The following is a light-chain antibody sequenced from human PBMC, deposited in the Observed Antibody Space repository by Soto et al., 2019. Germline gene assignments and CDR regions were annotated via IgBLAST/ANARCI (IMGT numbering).Light chain of an antibody. CDR3: QQSYSTPWT. V-gene: IGKV1-39*01. CDR2: AAS. Sequence: IKMTQTPTSLSASVGDRGTVTCGASQSISSYLNWYQQKPGKAPKLLIYAASSLQSGVPSRFSGSGSGTDFTLTISSLQSEDFATYYCQQSYSTPWTFGQETKVDIK. CDR1: QSISSY. J-gene: IGKJ1*01.